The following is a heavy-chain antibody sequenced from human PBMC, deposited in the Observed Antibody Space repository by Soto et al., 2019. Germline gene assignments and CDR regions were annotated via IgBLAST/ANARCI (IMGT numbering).Heavy chain of an antibody. J-gene: IGHJ5*02. D-gene: IGHD2-8*01. CDR1: ENTFTSYA. CDR3: ASEVCTNGVYYNWFDP. V-gene: IGHV1-3*01. CDR2: INAGNGNT. Sequence: ASVKVSYKAPENTFTSYARHWGRQAPGQRLEWMGWINAGNGNTKYSQKFQGRVTITRDTSASTAYMELSSLRSEDTAVYYCASEVCTNGVYYNWFDPWGQGTLVTVSA.